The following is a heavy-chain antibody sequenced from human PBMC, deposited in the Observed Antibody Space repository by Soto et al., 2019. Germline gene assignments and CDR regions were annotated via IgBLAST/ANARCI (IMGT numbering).Heavy chain of an antibody. Sequence: KPSETLSLTCAVNGGSFIGYYWNWVRQSPEKGLEWIGEINHSGNTNYNPYLKSRVTISVDASKNQFSLNLNSVTAADTAVYYCARDAQSYYYKITNYYFDSWGQGTLVTVSS. CDR3: ARDAQSYYYKITNYYFDS. CDR2: INHSGNT. CDR1: GGSFIGYY. V-gene: IGHV4-34*01. J-gene: IGHJ4*02. D-gene: IGHD3-10*01.